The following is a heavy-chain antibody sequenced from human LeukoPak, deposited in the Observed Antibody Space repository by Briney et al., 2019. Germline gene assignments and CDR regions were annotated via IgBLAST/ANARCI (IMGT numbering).Heavy chain of an antibody. CDR1: GGSFSGYY. Sequence: SETLSLTCAVYGGSFSGYYWGWIRQPPGKGLEWIGEINHSGSTNYNPSLKSRVTISVDTSKNQFSLKLSSVTAADTAVYYCAREWSSSSNNTFDYWGQGTLVTVSS. J-gene: IGHJ4*02. V-gene: IGHV4-34*01. CDR3: AREWSSSSNNTFDY. D-gene: IGHD6-6*01. CDR2: INHSGST.